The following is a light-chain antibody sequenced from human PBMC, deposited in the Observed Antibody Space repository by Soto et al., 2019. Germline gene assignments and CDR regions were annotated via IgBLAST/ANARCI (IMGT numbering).Light chain of an antibody. CDR2: SNN. CDR1: SSNIGSNT. Sequence: QAVATQPPSASGTPGQRVTISCSGSSSNIGSNTVNWYQQLPGTAPKLLIYSNNQRPSGVPDRFSGSKSGTSASLAISGLQSEDEADYYCAAWDDSLNGGVFGGGTKVTVL. V-gene: IGLV1-44*01. CDR3: AAWDDSLNGGV. J-gene: IGLJ2*01.